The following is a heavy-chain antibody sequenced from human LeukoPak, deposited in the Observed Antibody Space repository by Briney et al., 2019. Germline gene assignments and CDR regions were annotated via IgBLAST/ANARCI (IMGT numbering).Heavy chain of an antibody. J-gene: IGHJ4*02. CDR1: GFTFSSYS. D-gene: IGHD1-26*01. CDR2: ISSSSSYI. V-gene: IGHV3-21*01. CDR3: ARAPARMGGYFDY. Sequence: GGSLRLSCAASGFTFSSYSMNWVRQAPGKGLEWVSSISSSSSYIYYADSVKGRFTISRDNAKNSLYLQMNSLRAEDTAVYYCARAPARMGGYFDYWGQGTLVPVSS.